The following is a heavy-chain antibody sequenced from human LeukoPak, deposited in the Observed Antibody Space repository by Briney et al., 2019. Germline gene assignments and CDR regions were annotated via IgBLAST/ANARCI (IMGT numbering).Heavy chain of an antibody. CDR1: GFTFRSFG. D-gene: IGHD4-23*01. J-gene: IGHJ3*02. V-gene: IGHV3-30*03. CDR2: ISYDGSNK. Sequence: PGGSLRLSCLASGFTFRSFGMHWVRQAPGTGLEWVALISYDGSNKNYADSVKGRFTISRDNSKNILSLQMNSLRVEDTAVYFCARGYGGNSAAFDIWGQGTMVTVSS. CDR3: ARGYGGNSAAFDI.